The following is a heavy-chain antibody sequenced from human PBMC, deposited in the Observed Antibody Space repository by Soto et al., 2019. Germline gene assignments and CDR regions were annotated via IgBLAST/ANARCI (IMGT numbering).Heavy chain of an antibody. V-gene: IGHV3-21*01. D-gene: IGHD3-3*01. CDR3: ARGPTDYDFWSGYYRYNWFEP. CDR1: GFTFSSYS. Sequence: LRLSCAASGFTFSSYSMNWFRQAPGKGLEWVSSISSSSSYIYYADSVKGRFTISRDNAKNSLYLQMNSLRAEDTAVYYCARGPTDYDFWSGYYRYNWFEPWGQGTLVTVSS. CDR2: ISSSSSYI. J-gene: IGHJ5*02.